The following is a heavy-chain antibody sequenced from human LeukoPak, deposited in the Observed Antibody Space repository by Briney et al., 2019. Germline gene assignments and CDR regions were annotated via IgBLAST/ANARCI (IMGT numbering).Heavy chain of an antibody. D-gene: IGHD1-26*01. CDR1: GGSISSGDYY. V-gene: IGHV4-30-4*01. CDR2: IYYSGST. Sequence: SETPSLTCTVSGGSISSGDYYWRWIHQPPGKGLEWIGYIYYSGSTYYNPSLKSRVTISVDTSKNQFSLKLSSVTAADTAVYYCARLGATNERYFDLWGRGTLVTVSS. CDR3: ARLGATNERYFDL. J-gene: IGHJ2*01.